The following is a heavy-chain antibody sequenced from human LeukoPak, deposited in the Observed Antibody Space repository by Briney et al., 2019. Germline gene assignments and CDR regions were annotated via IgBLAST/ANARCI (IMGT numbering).Heavy chain of an antibody. CDR2: INPNSGGT. CDR3: ARVLARYGNLDY. J-gene: IGHJ4*02. D-gene: IGHD1-14*01. Sequence: ATVKVSCKASGYTFTDYYIHWVRQAPGQGLEWMGWINPNSGGTNYTQKFQGRVTMTRDTSISTAYLELNRLTSDDTAVYYCARVLARYGNLDYWGQGILVTVSS. CDR1: GYTFTDYY. V-gene: IGHV1-2*02.